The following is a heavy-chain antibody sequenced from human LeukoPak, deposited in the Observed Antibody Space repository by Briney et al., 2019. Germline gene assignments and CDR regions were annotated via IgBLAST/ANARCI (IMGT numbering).Heavy chain of an antibody. V-gene: IGHV1-2*02. CDR1: GYTFTGYY. CDR3: ARVYSSSWPRIDY. CDR2: INPNSGGT. D-gene: IGHD6-13*01. J-gene: IGHJ4*02. Sequence: ASVKVSCKASGYTFTGYYMHWVRQAPGQGLEWMGWINPNSGGTNYAQKFQGRVTMTRDTSISTAYMELSRLRSDDTAVHYCARVYSSSWPRIDYWGQGTLVTVSS.